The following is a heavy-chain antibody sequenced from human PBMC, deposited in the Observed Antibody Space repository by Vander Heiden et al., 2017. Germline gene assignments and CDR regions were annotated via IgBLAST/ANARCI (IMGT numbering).Heavy chain of an antibody. CDR3: AKLPHLGSGSYEDY. Sequence: EVQLLESGGDLVQPRGSLRLPCAASGLTSGGYAMSWGRQAPGKGLEWVATITNSGSTTYYADSVRGRFTMSRDNSKSTLSLQMNSLRVEDTAVYYCAKLPHLGSGSYEDYWGQGTLVTVSS. J-gene: IGHJ4*02. CDR2: ITNSGSTT. CDR1: GLTSGGYA. V-gene: IGHV3-23*01. D-gene: IGHD1-26*01.